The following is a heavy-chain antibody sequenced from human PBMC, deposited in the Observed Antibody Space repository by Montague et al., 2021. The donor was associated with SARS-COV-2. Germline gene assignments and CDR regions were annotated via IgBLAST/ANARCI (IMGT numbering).Heavy chain of an antibody. CDR1: GDSITTTTYY. V-gene: IGHV4-39*01. CDR2: NNNSGST. D-gene: IGHD3-10*01. Sequence: SETLSLTCKVSGDSITTTTYYWVGIRQPPGKGLEWIGSNNNSGSTFYNPSIKSRPSMSMDTYTNQSSLRLTSMTAADTAIYYCVRRGGTYYYGSGSFDPWGQGTLVAVSS. CDR3: VRRGGTYYYGSGSFDP. J-gene: IGHJ5*02.